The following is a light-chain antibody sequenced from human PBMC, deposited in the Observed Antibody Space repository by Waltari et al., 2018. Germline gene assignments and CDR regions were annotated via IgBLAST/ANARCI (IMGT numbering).Light chain of an antibody. CDR2: EDN. Sequence: SHELTPPPSVSVSPGQTARITCSGDALPTKYIYWYQQKSGQAPVMIIYEDNKRPSGIPDRFSGSSSGTLATLTISGTLVEDEGDYYCYSTDTSSFPLFGGGTKLTVL. CDR1: ALPTKY. J-gene: IGLJ3*02. CDR3: YSTDTSSFPL. V-gene: IGLV3-10*01.